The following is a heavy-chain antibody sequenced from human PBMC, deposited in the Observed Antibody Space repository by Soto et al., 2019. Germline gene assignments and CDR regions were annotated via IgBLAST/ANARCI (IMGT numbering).Heavy chain of an antibody. CDR2: LYHGGAT. V-gene: IGHV3-53*04. CDR3: VRGRYGSEIH. J-gene: IGHJ4*02. D-gene: IGHD3-10*01. Sequence: EARLVESGGGLVQPGGSLRLSCAASGFTVSSNYMTWVRQAPGKGLEWVSLLYHGGATHYAASVKGRFSISSHSSQNTLFRQMTILRTDDTATYYCVRGRYGSEIHWGQGTKVIVSS. CDR1: GFTVSSNY.